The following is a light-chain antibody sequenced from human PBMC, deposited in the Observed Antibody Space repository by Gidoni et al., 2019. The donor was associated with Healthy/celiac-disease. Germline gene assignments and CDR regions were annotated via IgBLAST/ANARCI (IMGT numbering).Light chain of an antibody. Sequence: DIVMTQSPLSLPVTPGEPASISCRSSQSLLHSNGYNYLDWYLQKPGQSPQLLIYLGSNRAAGVPDRFSGSGSGTDFTLKSSRVEAEYVGVYYCMQALQTPQYTFGQGTKLEIK. V-gene: IGKV2-28*01. CDR3: MQALQTPQYT. CDR1: QSLLHSNGYNY. CDR2: LGS. J-gene: IGKJ2*01.